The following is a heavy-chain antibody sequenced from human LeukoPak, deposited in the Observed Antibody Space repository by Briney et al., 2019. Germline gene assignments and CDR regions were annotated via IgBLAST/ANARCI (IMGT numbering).Heavy chain of an antibody. Sequence: PSETLSLTCAVSGGSISSGGYSWSWIRQPPGKGLEWIGYIYHSGSTYYNPSLKSRVTISVDRSKNQVSLKLSSVTAADTAVYYCASQAAMFLGIDYWGQGTLVTVSS. CDR3: ASQAAMFLGIDY. V-gene: IGHV4-30-2*01. CDR1: GGSISSGGYS. J-gene: IGHJ4*02. D-gene: IGHD5-18*01. CDR2: IYHSGST.